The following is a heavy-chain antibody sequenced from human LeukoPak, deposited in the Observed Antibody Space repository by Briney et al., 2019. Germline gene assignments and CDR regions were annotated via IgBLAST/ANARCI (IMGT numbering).Heavy chain of an antibody. V-gene: IGHV1-8*01. Sequence: ASVKVSCKASGYTFTSYDIGWVRQATGQGLEWMGWMNPNSGNTGYAQKFQGRVTITRNTSISTAYMELSSLRSEDTAVYYCARGGSYDLIAFDIWGQGTMVTVSS. J-gene: IGHJ3*02. CDR1: GYTFTSYD. CDR2: MNPNSGNT. CDR3: ARGGSYDLIAFDI. D-gene: IGHD1-26*01.